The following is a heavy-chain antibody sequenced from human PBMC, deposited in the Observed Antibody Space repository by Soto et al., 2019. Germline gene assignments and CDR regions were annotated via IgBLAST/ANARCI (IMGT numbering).Heavy chain of an antibody. Sequence: EVQLVESGGGLVQPGGSLKLSCAASGFTFSGSAMHWVRQASGEGLEWVGRIRSKANSYATAYAASVKGRFTISRDDSKNTAYLQMNSLKTEDTAVYYCTRPHYYGSGQDAFDIWGQGTMVTVSS. J-gene: IGHJ3*02. D-gene: IGHD3-10*01. CDR3: TRPHYYGSGQDAFDI. CDR2: IRSKANSYAT. V-gene: IGHV3-73*01. CDR1: GFTFSGSA.